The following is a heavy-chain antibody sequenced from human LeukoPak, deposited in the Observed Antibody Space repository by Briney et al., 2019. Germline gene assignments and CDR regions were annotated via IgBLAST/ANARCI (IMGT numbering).Heavy chain of an antibody. CDR1: GYSISSGYY. CDR2: IYHSGST. Sequence: SETLSLTCAVSGYSISSGYYWGWIRQPPGKGLEWIGSIYHSGSTYYNPSLKSRVTISVDTSKNQFSLKLSSVTAADTAVYYCARVELRYFDYWGQGTLVTVSS. D-gene: IGHD1-26*01. CDR3: ARVELRYFDY. V-gene: IGHV4-38-2*01. J-gene: IGHJ4*02.